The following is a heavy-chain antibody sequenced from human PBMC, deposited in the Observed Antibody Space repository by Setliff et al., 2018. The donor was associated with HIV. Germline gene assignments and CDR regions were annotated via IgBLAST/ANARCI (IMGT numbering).Heavy chain of an antibody. CDR1: GYTFTTYG. Sequence: GASVKVSCKASGYTFTTYGISWVRQAPGQGLEWMGWISTYNGNTDYAQNFQGRVIITTDKSTSTAFMELTSLTSEDTAVYYCARSVHSLYGDYATYFDPWGQGTQVTVSS. J-gene: IGHJ5*02. CDR3: ARSVHSLYGDYATYFDP. D-gene: IGHD4-17*01. V-gene: IGHV1-18*01. CDR2: ISTYNGNT.